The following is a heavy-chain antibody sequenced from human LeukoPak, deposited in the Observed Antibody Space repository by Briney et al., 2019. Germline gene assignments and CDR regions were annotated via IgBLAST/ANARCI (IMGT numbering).Heavy chain of an antibody. CDR3: ARQTGTSLDY. J-gene: IGHJ4*02. D-gene: IGHD3-10*01. CDR2: IYHSGST. V-gene: IGHV4-38-2*01. CDR1: GYSISSGYY. Sequence: PSETLSLTCAVSGYSISSGYYWGWIRQPPGKGLEWIGSIYHSGSTYYNSSLKSRVTISVDTSKNQFSLKLSSVTAADTAVYYCARQTGTSLDYWGQGTLVTVSS.